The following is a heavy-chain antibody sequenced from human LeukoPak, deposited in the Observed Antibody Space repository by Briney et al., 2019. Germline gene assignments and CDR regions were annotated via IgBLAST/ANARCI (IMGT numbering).Heavy chain of an antibody. CDR1: GFTFSSYA. CDR2: IYGSDDKT. Sequence: GGSLRLSCAASGFTFSSYAMSWVHQAPGKGLELVSGIYGSDDKTVYGDAVKGRFTISRDNSKNTLYLQMNSLRADDTAVYYCAKTQGYYDAWGQGALVTVSS. V-gene: IGHV3-23*01. D-gene: IGHD2-15*01. J-gene: IGHJ5*02. CDR3: AKTQGYYDA.